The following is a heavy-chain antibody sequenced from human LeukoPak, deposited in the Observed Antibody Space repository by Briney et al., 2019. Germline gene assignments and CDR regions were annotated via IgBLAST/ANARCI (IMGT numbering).Heavy chain of an antibody. J-gene: IGHJ3*02. V-gene: IGHV4-59*01. CDR1: GGSISSYY. Sequence: PSETLSLTCTVSGGSISSYYWSWIRQPPGKGLEWIGYIYYSGSTNYNPSLKSRVTISVDTSKNQFSLKLSSVTAADTAVYYCARDVVGTYYYGSGSPKGDAFDIWGQGTMVTVSS. CDR3: ARDVVGTYYYGSGSPKGDAFDI. D-gene: IGHD3-10*01. CDR2: IYYSGST.